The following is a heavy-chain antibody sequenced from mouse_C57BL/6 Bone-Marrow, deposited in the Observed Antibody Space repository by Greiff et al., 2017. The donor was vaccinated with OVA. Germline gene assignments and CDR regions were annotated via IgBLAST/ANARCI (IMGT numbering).Heavy chain of an antibody. Sequence: VMLVESGAELVRPGTSVKVSCKASGYAFTNYLIEWVKQRPGQGLEWIGVINPGSGGTNYNEKFKGKATLTADNSSSTAYMQLSSLTSEDSSVYVCARGGWLLPAYWGQGTLVTVSA. V-gene: IGHV1-54*01. CDR2: INPGSGGT. D-gene: IGHD2-3*01. J-gene: IGHJ3*01. CDR3: ARGGWLLPAY. CDR1: GYAFTNYL.